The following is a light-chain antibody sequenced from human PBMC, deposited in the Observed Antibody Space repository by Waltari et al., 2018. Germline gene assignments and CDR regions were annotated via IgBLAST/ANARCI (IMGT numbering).Light chain of an antibody. J-gene: IGLJ2*01. CDR2: DVS. Sequence: HSALTQPASVSGSPGQLITISCTGTSSDIGGYDYVSWYQQHPGKAPKLMIYDVSKRPSGVSNRFSASKSGDTASLTISGLQTEDEADYYCSSYTSISTSVIFGGGTKVTVL. CDR1: SSDIGGYDY. CDR3: SSYTSISTSVI. V-gene: IGLV2-14*03.